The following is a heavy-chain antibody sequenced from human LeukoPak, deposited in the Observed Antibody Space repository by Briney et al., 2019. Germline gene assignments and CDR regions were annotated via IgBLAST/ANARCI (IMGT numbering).Heavy chain of an antibody. Sequence: SVKASCKASGGTFSSYAISWVRQAPGQGLEWMGGIIPIFGTANYAQKFQGRVTITTDESTSTAYMELSSLRSEDTAVYYCARGKGGCLLFAVFDIWGKGKMATVSS. CDR1: GGTFSSYA. CDR2: IIPIFGTA. D-gene: IGHD3-3*01. CDR3: ARGKGGCLLFAVFDI. V-gene: IGHV1-69*05. J-gene: IGHJ3*02.